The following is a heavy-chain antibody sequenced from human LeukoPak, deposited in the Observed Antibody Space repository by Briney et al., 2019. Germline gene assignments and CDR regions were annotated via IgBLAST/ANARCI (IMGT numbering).Heavy chain of an antibody. J-gene: IGHJ4*02. Sequence: SETLSLTCTVSGGSISSYYGSWIRQPTGKGLEAIGYIYYSGSTIYNPSLKSRVTISVDTSKNQFSLKLSSVTAADTAVYYCAGGRRDAYNYNYWGQGTLVTVSS. D-gene: IGHD5-24*01. CDR2: IYYSGST. CDR1: GGSISSYY. CDR3: AGGRRDAYNYNY. V-gene: IGHV4-59*01.